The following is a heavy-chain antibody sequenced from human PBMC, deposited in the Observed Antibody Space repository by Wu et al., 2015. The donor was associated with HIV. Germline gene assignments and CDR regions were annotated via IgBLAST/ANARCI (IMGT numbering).Heavy chain of an antibody. D-gene: IGHD6-13*01. CDR1: GYTFTSYY. CDR2: INPSGGST. CDR3: ARDHGEYSSSWGGSIDY. J-gene: IGHJ4*02. V-gene: IGHV1-46*01. Sequence: QVRLIQSGAEVRKPGASVKVSCKASGYTFTSYYMHWVRQAPGQGLEWMGIINPSGGSTSYAQKFQGRVTMTRDTSTSTVYMELSSLRSEDTAVYYCARDHGEYSSSWGGSIDYWGQGTLVTVSS.